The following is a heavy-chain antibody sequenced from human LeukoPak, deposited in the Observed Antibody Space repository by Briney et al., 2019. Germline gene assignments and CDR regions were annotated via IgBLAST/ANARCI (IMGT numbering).Heavy chain of an antibody. D-gene: IGHD6-13*01. Sequence: GGSLRLSCAASGFTFSSYGMHWVRQAPGKGLEWVAFIRYDGSNKYYADSVKGRFTISRDNSKNTLYLQMNSLRAEDTAVYYCAKDLSIGIAAAGSFDYWGQGTLVTVSS. CDR1: GFTFSSYG. CDR3: AKDLSIGIAAAGSFDY. J-gene: IGHJ4*02. V-gene: IGHV3-30*02. CDR2: IRYDGSNK.